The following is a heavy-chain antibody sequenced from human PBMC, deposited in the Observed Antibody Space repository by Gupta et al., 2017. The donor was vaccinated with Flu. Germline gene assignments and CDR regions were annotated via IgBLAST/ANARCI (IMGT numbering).Heavy chain of an antibody. Sequence: EVQLLESGGGLVQPGGSLRLPCAASGFTFSKYGMKWVRQAPGKGLEWVSYISATGGSTYYVDSVKGRFTISRDNSKNTLFLQINTLRVEDTAVYYCAKDFCVPVPFQGYFDSWGQGTLVTASS. V-gene: IGHV3-23*01. D-gene: IGHD2-2*01. J-gene: IGHJ4*02. CDR1: GFTFSKYG. CDR3: AKDFCVPVPFQGYFDS. CDR2: ISATGGST.